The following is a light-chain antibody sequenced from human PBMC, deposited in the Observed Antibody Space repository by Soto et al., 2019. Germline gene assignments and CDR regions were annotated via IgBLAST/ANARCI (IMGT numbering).Light chain of an antibody. CDR1: QSISSW. CDR2: KAS. CDR3: QQYNSYST. V-gene: IGKV1-5*03. Sequence: DIQMTQSPSTLSASVGDRVTITCRASQSISSWLAWYQQKPGKAPKLLIYKASSLESGVPSRFSGSGSGIEFTLTISSLQPDDFATYYCQQYNSYSTFGGRTKVEIK. J-gene: IGKJ4*01.